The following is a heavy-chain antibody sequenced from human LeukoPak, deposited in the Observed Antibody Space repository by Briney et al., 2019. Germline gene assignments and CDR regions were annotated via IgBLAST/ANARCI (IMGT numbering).Heavy chain of an antibody. Sequence: PSETLSLTCAVSGYSISSGYYWGWIRQPPGKGLEGIGSIYHSGSTYYNPSLKSRVTISVDTSKNQFSLKLSSVTAADTAVYYCARLDWNECYFDYWGQGTLVTVSS. J-gene: IGHJ4*02. CDR1: GYSISSGYY. CDR2: IYHSGST. V-gene: IGHV4-38-2*01. D-gene: IGHD1-1*01. CDR3: ARLDWNECYFDY.